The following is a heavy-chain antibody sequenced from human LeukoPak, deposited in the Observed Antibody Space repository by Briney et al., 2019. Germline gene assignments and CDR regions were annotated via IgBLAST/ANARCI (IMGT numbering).Heavy chain of an antibody. V-gene: IGHV4-34*01. D-gene: IGHD3-10*02. CDR1: GGSFSGYY. J-gene: IGHJ4*02. CDR3: ARGPAVRGFDY. Sequence: PSETLSPTCAVYGGSFSGYYWSWIRQPPGKGLEWIGEINHSGSTNYNPSLKSRVTISVDTSKNQFSLKLSSVTAADTAVYYCARGPAVRGFDYWGQGTLVTVSS. CDR2: INHSGST.